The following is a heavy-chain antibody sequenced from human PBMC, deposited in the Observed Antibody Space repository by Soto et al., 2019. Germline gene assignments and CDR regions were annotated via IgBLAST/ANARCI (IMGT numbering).Heavy chain of an antibody. Sequence: QVQLAESGGGVVQPGRSLRLSCAASGFTFSSYGMHWVRQAPGNGLEWVAVIWYAGSNKYYADSVKGRFTISRDNSKNMLYLHMNSLRAEDTAVDYCARDSDMTAAALGMAGWGRGTTVAVAS. CDR2: IWYAGSNK. D-gene: IGHD2-21*02. V-gene: IGHV3-33*01. CDR1: GFTFSSYG. CDR3: ARDSDMTAAALGMAG. J-gene: IGHJ6*02.